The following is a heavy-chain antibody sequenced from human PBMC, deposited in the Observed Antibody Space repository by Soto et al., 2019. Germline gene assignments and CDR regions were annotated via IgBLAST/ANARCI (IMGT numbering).Heavy chain of an antibody. D-gene: IGHD1-26*01. Sequence: SETLSLTCTVPGGSISSSSYYWGWIRQPPGKGLEWIGSIYYSGSTYYNPSLKSRVTISVDTSKNQFSLKLSSVTAADTAVYYCARQWEMATIDYWGQGTLVTVSS. J-gene: IGHJ4*02. CDR1: GGSISSSSYY. CDR3: ARQWEMATIDY. CDR2: IYYSGST. V-gene: IGHV4-39*01.